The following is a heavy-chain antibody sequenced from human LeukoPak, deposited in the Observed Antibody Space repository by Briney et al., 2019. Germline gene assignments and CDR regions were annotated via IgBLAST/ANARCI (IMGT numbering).Heavy chain of an antibody. J-gene: IGHJ4*02. Sequence: GGSLRLSCAASGFTFSYFAMHWVRQAPGKGLEHISAISSDGTTTHYTNSVKGRFTISRDSSKNTLYLQMGSLRADDMAVYYCARSLGATAYWGQGTLVTVSS. CDR3: ARSLGATAY. V-gene: IGHV3-64*01. D-gene: IGHD1-26*01. CDR1: GFTFSYFA. CDR2: ISSDGTTT.